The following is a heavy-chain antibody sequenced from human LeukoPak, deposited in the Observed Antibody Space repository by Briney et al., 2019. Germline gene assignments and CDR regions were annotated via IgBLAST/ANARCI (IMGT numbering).Heavy chain of an antibody. J-gene: IGHJ4*02. Sequence: GPLRLSCAASGFTFTKYWMTWVRQAPGKGLEWVGNIKQDGSDKNYMDSVKGRFTISRDNTKNSVYLQMSSLRAEDTAVYYCAREVWGPEYWGQGTLVTVSS. CDR1: GFTFTKYW. D-gene: IGHD1-14*01. CDR2: IKQDGSDK. V-gene: IGHV3-7*01. CDR3: AREVWGPEY.